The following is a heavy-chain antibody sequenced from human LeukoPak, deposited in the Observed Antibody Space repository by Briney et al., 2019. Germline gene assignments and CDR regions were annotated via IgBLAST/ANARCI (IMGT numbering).Heavy chain of an antibody. Sequence: PSETLSLTCTVSGGSISSSSYYWGWIRQPPGKGLEWIGSIYYSGSTYYNPSLKSRVTISVDTSKNQFSLKLSSVTAADTAVYYCARGAHLTSYDYGIDYWGQGTLVTVSS. CDR2: IYYSGST. D-gene: IGHD4-17*01. V-gene: IGHV4-39*07. CDR3: ARGAHLTSYDYGIDY. CDR1: GGSISSSSYY. J-gene: IGHJ4*02.